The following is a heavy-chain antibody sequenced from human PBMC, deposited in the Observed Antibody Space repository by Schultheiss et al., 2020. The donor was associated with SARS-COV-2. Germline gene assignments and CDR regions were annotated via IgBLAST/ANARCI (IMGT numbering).Heavy chain of an antibody. Sequence: GSLRLSCTVSGGSISSYYWSWIRQPAGKGLEWIGHIYTRGSTNYNPSLKSRVTMSVDTSQNQFSLKLRSVTAADTAVYYCARSGIAAAAPGAFDIWGQGTMVTVSS. V-gene: IGHV4-4*07. J-gene: IGHJ3*02. CDR3: ARSGIAAAAPGAFDI. CDR2: IYTRGST. CDR1: GGSISSYY. D-gene: IGHD6-13*01.